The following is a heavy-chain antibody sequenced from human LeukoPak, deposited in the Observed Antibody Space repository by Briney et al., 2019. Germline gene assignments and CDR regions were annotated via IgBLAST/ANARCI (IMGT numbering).Heavy chain of an antibody. J-gene: IGHJ4*02. V-gene: IGHV3-23*01. CDR2: ISGSGGST. Sequence: GSLRLSCAASGFTFSNSAMTWVRQAPGKGLEWVSVISGSGGSTNYADSVKGRFTISRDNAKNSLYLQMNSLRAEDTAVYYCARVPYSSSSPDYWGQGTLVTVSS. CDR3: ARVPYSSSSPDY. CDR1: GFTFSNSA. D-gene: IGHD6-6*01.